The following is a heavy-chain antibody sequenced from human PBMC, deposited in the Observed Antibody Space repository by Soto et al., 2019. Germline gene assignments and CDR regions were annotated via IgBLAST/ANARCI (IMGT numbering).Heavy chain of an antibody. J-gene: IGHJ4*02. CDR3: ARGRKGYSGSWYVD. Sequence: SETLSLTCAVYGGSFSGYCWSWIRQPPGKGLEWIGEINHSGSTNYNPSLKSRVTISVDTSKNHFSLKLSSVTAADTAVYYCARGRKGYSGSWYVDWGQGTLVTVSS. CDR1: GGSFSGYC. V-gene: IGHV4-34*01. CDR2: INHSGST. D-gene: IGHD6-13*01.